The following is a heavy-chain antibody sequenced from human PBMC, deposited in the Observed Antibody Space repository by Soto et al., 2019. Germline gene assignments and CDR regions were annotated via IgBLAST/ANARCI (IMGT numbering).Heavy chain of an antibody. CDR1: GFTFNSYG. D-gene: IGHD6-13*01. CDR3: AKDLTESAYSREDPSAFDY. Sequence: QVQLVESGGGVVQPGRSLRLSCAASGFTFNSYGMHWVRQAPGKGLEWVAVLSYDGSYKYYADSVKGRFTISRDNSKNTIYLQMNSLRGEDSAMYYCAKDLTESAYSREDPSAFDYWGQGTLVTVSS. CDR2: LSYDGSYK. V-gene: IGHV3-30*18. J-gene: IGHJ4*02.